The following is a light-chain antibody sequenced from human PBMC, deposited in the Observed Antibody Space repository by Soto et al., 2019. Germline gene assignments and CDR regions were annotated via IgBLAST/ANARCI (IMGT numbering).Light chain of an antibody. CDR1: SSNIGAGYA. J-gene: IGLJ2*01. Sequence: QSVLTQPPSVSGAPGQRLTIACTGSSSNIGAGYAVHWHQHLPGRAPKLLVYGDNNRPSGVPDRFSGSESSTSAYLTITGLQAEDEAHYYCQSYDTRLSAVVFGGGTKLTVL. CDR2: GDN. CDR3: QSYDTRLSAVV. V-gene: IGLV1-40*01.